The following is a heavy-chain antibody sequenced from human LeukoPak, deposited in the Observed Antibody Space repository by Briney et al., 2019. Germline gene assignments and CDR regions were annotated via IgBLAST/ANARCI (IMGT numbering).Heavy chain of an antibody. CDR1: GYTFTGYY. J-gene: IGHJ4*02. Sequence: ASVKLSCKASGYTFTGYYMHWVRQAPGQGLEWMASINPNSGGTNYAQKFQGRVTMTRDTSISTAYMELSRLRSDDTAVYYCARAPRGSSGYGGQGSLVTVSS. CDR3: ARAPRGSSGY. D-gene: IGHD6-19*01. V-gene: IGHV1-2*02. CDR2: INPNSGGT.